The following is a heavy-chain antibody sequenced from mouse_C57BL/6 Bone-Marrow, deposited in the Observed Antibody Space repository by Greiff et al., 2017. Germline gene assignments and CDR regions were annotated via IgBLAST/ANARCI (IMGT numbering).Heavy chain of an antibody. CDR2: IDPANGGT. D-gene: IGHD2-4*01. Sequence: VQLQQSVAELVRPGASVKLSCTASGFTFTDTYMHWVKQRPEQGLEWIGRIDPANGGTKYAPKFQGKATLTVDTSSITAYLQLSSLTSEDTAIYYCATANYYDYGVAYWGQGTLGNVSA. CDR1: GFTFTDTY. CDR3: ATANYYDYGVAY. V-gene: IGHV14-3*01. J-gene: IGHJ3*01.